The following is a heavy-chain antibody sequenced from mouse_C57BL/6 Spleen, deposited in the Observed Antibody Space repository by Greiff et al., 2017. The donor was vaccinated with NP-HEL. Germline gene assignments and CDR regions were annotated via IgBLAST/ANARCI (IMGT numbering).Heavy chain of an antibody. CDR2: IYPGDGDT. CDR3: ARSGPYYSNYFDY. J-gene: IGHJ2*01. Sequence: VQGVESGPELVKPGASVKISCKASGYAFSSSWMNWVKQRPGKGLEWIGRIYPGDGDTNYNGKFKGKATLTADKSSSTAYMQLSSLTSEDSAVYFCARSGPYYSNYFDYWGQGTTLTVSS. D-gene: IGHD2-5*01. CDR1: GYAFSSSW. V-gene: IGHV1-82*01.